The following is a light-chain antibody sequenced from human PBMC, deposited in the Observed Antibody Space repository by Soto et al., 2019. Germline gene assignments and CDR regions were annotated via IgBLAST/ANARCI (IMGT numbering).Light chain of an antibody. CDR1: QNLISDY. CDR3: QQYGRSPTWT. CDR2: GAS. J-gene: IGKJ1*01. Sequence: IVLTQSPATLSLSPGERATLSCRASQNLISDYLAWYQQKPGQPPRLLIYGASRRATGIPDRFSGSGSGTDFTLSISSLESEDSAVYYCQQYGRSPTWTFGQGTKVEIK. V-gene: IGKV3-20*01.